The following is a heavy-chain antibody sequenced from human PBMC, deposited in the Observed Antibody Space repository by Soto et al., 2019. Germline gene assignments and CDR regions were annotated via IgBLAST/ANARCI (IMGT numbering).Heavy chain of an antibody. D-gene: IGHD2-2*01. V-gene: IGHV3-30-3*01. J-gene: IGHJ6*02. Sequence: SLRLSCAASGFTFSSYAIHWVRQAPGKGLEWVAVISYDGSNKYYADSVKGRFTISRDNSKNTLYLQMNSLRAEDTAVYYCALIRGYCSSTSCLNLYYYYYYGMDVWGQGTTVTVSS. CDR1: GFTFSSYA. CDR3: ALIRGYCSSTSCLNLYYYYYYGMDV. CDR2: ISYDGSNK.